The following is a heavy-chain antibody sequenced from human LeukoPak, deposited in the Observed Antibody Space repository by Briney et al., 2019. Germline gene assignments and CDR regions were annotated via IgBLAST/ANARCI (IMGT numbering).Heavy chain of an antibody. CDR3: ARVVGYCSSTSCAKPYYYYIDV. D-gene: IGHD2-2*01. J-gene: IGHJ6*03. CDR2: MNPYSGNA. CDR1: GYTFSRND. V-gene: IGHV1-8*01. Sequence: ASVKVSCKASGYTFSRNDINWVRQATGQGLEWMGWMNPYSGNADYAQKFQGRVIMTRDTSISTAYMELSSLRSEDTAVYYCARVVGYCSSTSCAKPYYYYIDVWGKGTTVTVSS.